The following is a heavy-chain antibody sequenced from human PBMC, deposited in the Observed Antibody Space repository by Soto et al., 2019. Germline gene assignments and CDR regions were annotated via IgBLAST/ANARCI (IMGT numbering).Heavy chain of an antibody. CDR3: AKDWAGDAFDV. Sequence: EVQLLDSGGGLVQPGGSLRLSCAASGFAFSTYAMSWVRQAPGQGLEWVSSMSFSGGTTYYANYVKGRLTISRDTSKNILYLQMTSLRAEDTAIYFCAKDWAGDAFDVWGQGTMVTVSS. CDR1: GFAFSTYA. J-gene: IGHJ3*01. V-gene: IGHV3-23*01. CDR2: MSFSGGTT. D-gene: IGHD6-19*01.